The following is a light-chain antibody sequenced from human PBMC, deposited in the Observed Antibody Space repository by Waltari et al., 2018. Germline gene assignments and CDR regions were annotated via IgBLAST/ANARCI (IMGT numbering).Light chain of an antibody. CDR3: CSYGGSSTWV. J-gene: IGLJ3*02. V-gene: IGLV2-23*01. Sequence: QSALIQPASVSVSPGQSITTSPIGTRIEFGRYRLLSWYQQHPDNPPTLLIYEGTKRHSGVSNRFSGSKSCNTASLIISGLQAEDEGDYYCSYGGSSTWVFGGGTKLTVL. CDR2: EGT. CDR1: RIEFGRYRL.